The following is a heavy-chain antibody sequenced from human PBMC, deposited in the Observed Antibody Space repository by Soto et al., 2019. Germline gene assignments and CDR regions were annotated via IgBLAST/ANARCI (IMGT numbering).Heavy chain of an antibody. CDR1: GYTFTSYG. J-gene: IGHJ6*02. CDR2: ISAYYGNT. Sequence: QVQLVQSGAGVKKPGASVKVSCKASGYTFTSYGISWVRQAPGQGLEWMGWISAYYGNTNYAQKLQGRVTMTTDTSTSTAYMELRSLRSDDTAVYYCARVYCSGGSCYSEPDVWGQGTTVTVS. CDR3: ARVYCSGGSCYSEPDV. V-gene: IGHV1-18*01. D-gene: IGHD2-15*01.